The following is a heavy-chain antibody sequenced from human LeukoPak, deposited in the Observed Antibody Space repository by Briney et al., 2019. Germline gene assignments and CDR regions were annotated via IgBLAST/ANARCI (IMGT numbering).Heavy chain of an antibody. CDR1: GGSISSSSYY. CDR3: ARPDYYDSSIAFDI. V-gene: IGHV4-39*01. D-gene: IGHD3-22*01. CDR2: IYYSGST. J-gene: IGHJ3*02. Sequence: SETLSLTCTVSGGSISSSSYYWGWIRQPPGEGLEWIGSIYYSGSTYYNPSLKSRVTISVDTSKNQFSLKLSSVTAADTAVYYCARPDYYDSSIAFDIWGQGTMVTVSS.